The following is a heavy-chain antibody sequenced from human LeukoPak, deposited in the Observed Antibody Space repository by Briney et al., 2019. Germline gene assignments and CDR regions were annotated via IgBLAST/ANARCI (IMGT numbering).Heavy chain of an antibody. D-gene: IGHD6-13*01. CDR3: ATSTFSSNWNL. J-gene: IGHJ4*02. V-gene: IGHV4-59*08. Sequence: AETLSLTSTVSGGSITDYYWSWIRHSSGKGLEWIGYMYYSGSAYYSPSLKTRVSISVDTSKNQFSLKLTSVTAADTAVYYGATSTFSSNWNLWGQGTLVTVSS. CDR2: MYYSGSA. CDR1: GGSITDYY.